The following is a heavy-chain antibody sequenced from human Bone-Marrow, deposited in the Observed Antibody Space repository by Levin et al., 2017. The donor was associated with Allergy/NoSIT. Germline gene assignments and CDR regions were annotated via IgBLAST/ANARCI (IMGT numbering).Heavy chain of an antibody. Sequence: SGESLKISCAASGFTFSSYAMSWVRQAPGKGLEWVSAISGSGGSTYYADSVKGRFTISRDNSKNTLYLQMNSLRAEDTAVYYCAKGDTGYSSSWYLSLFYYFDYWGQGTLVTVSS. V-gene: IGHV3-23*01. D-gene: IGHD6-13*01. CDR1: GFTFSSYA. CDR2: ISGSGGST. CDR3: AKGDTGYSSSWYLSLFYYFDY. J-gene: IGHJ4*02.